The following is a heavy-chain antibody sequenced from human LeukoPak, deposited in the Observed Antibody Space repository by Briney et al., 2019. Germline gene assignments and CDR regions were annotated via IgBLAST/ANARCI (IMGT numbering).Heavy chain of an antibody. J-gene: IGHJ5*02. D-gene: IGHD3-3*01. CDR2: INHSGST. CDR3: ARVKVVGYYRCNWFDP. CDR1: GGSFSGYY. Sequence: SETLSLTCAVYGGSFSGYYWSWIRQPPGKGLEWIGEINHSGSTNYNPSLKSRVTISVDTSKNQFSLKLSSVAAADTAVYYCARVKVVGYYRCNWFDPWGQGALVTVSS. V-gene: IGHV4-34*01.